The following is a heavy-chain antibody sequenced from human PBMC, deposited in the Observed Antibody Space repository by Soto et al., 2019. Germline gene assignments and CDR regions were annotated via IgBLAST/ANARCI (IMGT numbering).Heavy chain of an antibody. D-gene: IGHD3-10*01. CDR1: GGNFSPYT. CDR2: IIPFHGVT. CDR3: TRDWEITVSTWSFGGF. V-gene: IGHV1-69*08. Sequence: QVQLVQSGAEVKKPGSSVKVSCKASGGNFSPYTINWVRQAPGQGLEWMGRIIPFHGVTNYAQKFQYRVTITADKSTSTAYMEMSGLRFEDTAMYYCTRDWEITVSTWSFGGFWCRGTLVTVSS. J-gene: IGHJ4*02.